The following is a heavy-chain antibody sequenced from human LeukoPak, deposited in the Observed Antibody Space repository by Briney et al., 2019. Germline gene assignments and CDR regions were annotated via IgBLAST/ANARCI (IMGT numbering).Heavy chain of an antibody. D-gene: IGHD3-10*01. CDR2: ISGSGGST. J-gene: IGHJ4*02. CDR3: AKDWFKAVHPPLDY. CDR1: GFTFSSYA. Sequence: GGSLRLSCAASGFTFSSYAMSWVRQAPGKGLEWVSAISGSGGSTYYADSVKGRFTISRDNSKNTLYLQMNSLRAEDTAVYYCAKDWFKAVHPPLDYWGQGTLVTVSS. V-gene: IGHV3-23*01.